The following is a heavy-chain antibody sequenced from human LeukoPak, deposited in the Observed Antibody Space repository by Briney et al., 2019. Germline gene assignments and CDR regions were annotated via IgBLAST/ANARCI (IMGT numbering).Heavy chain of an antibody. CDR1: GGSISSGSYY. V-gene: IGHV4-61*02. J-gene: IGHJ5*02. D-gene: IGHD3-3*01. CDR3: AREERFSYNWFDP. Sequence: SETLSLTCTVSGGSISSGSYYWSWIRQPAGKGPEWIGRIYTSGSTDYNPSLKSRVTISLDTSKNQCSLKLSSVTAADTAVYYCAREERFSYNWFDPWGQGTLVTVSS. CDR2: IYTSGST.